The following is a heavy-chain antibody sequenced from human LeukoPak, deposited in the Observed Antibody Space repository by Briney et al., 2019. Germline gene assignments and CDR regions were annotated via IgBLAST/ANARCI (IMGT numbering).Heavy chain of an antibody. D-gene: IGHD3-22*01. CDR3: ARDITYYFESSGSYYDAHDI. J-gene: IGHJ3*02. V-gene: IGHV3-7*01. CDR1: GFTLSSYW. CDR2: INEDEGEK. Sequence: GGSLRLSCAASGFTLSSYWMTWVRQAPGKGLEWVANINEDEGEKNYVDSVKGRFTISRDNAKNSLYLQRSSLRAEDTAVYYCARDITYYFESSGSYYDAHDIWGQGTKVTVSS.